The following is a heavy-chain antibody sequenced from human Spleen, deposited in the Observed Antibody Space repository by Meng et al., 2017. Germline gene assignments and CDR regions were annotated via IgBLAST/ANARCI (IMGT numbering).Heavy chain of an antibody. CDR3: VTSSYYDTSGLW. CDR1: GITFSAYW. J-gene: IGHJ4*02. V-gene: IGHV3-74*01. D-gene: IGHD3-22*01. CDR2: INGDGTNT. Sequence: EEQLVESGGGLVQPGGSLSLSCVASGITFSAYWMHWVRQVPGKGLVWVARINGDGTNTAYADSVKGRFTISRDNAKNTLSLQMNRLRADDTGVYYCVTSSYYDTSGLWWGQGTLVTVSS.